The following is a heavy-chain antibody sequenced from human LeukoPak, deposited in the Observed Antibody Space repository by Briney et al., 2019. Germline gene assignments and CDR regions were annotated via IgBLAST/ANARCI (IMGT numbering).Heavy chain of an antibody. D-gene: IGHD4-23*01. J-gene: IGHJ4*02. CDR2: IKSKNVGETT. CDR3: TTGPGNSGY. Sequence: PGGSLRLSCAASGFTFSSYSMNWVRQAPGKGLEWVGRIKSKNVGETTEYAAPVQGRFTISRDDSRNTVYLQMSSLKTEDTGVYYCTTGPGNSGYWGQGTLVTVSS. V-gene: IGHV3-15*01. CDR1: GFTFSSYS.